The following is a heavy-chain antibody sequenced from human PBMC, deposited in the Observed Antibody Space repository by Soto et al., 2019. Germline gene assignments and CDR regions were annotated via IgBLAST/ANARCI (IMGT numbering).Heavy chain of an antibody. D-gene: IGHD3-22*01. CDR3: ARYYYDSSGYYPDYFDY. V-gene: IGHV4-59*01. CDR2: IYYTGST. CDR1: GGSMSSNY. J-gene: IGHJ4*02. Sequence: SETLSLTCIASGGSMSSNYWTWIRQSPGTGLEWIGYIYYTGSTKYNPSLQSRVTISVDTSKNQFSLKLSSVTAADTAVYYCARYYYDSSGYYPDYFDYWGQGTLVTVSS.